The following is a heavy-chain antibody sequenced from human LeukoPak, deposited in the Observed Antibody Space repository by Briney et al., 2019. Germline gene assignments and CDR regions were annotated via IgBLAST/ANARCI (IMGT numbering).Heavy chain of an antibody. V-gene: IGHV3-48*02. Sequence: GGSLRLSCAASGFTFGSYSMNWVRQAPGKGLEWVSHITASGTAMFYADSVKGRFTISRDNAKNSLYLQMNSLRDEDTAVYYCASSGSYRFDYWGQGTLVTVSS. D-gene: IGHD1-26*01. CDR1: GFTFGSYS. CDR3: ASSGSYRFDY. J-gene: IGHJ4*02. CDR2: ITASGTAM.